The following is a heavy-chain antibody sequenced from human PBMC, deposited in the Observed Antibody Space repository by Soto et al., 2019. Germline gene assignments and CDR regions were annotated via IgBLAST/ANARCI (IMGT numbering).Heavy chain of an antibody. CDR2: ISGSGGST. V-gene: IGHV3-23*01. CDR1: GFTFSSYA. D-gene: IGHD3-22*01. CDR3: AKDSDSSGYYLVAFDI. J-gene: IGHJ3*02. Sequence: GGSLRLSCAASGFTFSSYAMSWVRQAPGKGLEWVSAISGSGGSTYYADSVKGRFTISRDDSKNTLYLQMNSLRAEDTAVYYCAKDSDSSGYYLVAFDIWGQGTMVTVSS.